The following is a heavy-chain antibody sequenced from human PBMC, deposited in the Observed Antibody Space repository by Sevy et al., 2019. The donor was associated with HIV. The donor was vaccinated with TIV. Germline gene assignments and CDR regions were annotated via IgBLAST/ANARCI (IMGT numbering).Heavy chain of an antibody. CDR1: GFSFSSYG. Sequence: GGSLRLSCAASGFSFSSYGMHWVRQAPGKGLEWVALIWFDGSNSYYADSVKGRFTISRDTSENTVYLQMNSLRAEDTAVYYCARDHEFYDYGDYGPTFFPDYWGQGNLVTVSS. CDR2: IWFDGSNS. CDR3: ARDHEFYDYGDYGPTFFPDY. D-gene: IGHD4-17*01. J-gene: IGHJ4*02. V-gene: IGHV3-33*01.